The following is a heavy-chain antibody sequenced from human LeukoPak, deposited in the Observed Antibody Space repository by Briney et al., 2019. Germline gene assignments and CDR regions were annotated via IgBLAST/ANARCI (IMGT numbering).Heavy chain of an antibody. Sequence: SETLSLTCAVYGGSFSGYYWSWIRQPPGKGLEWTGEINHSGSTNYNPSLKSRVTISVDTSKNQFSLKLSSVTAADTAVYYCHLRTPSLDAFDIWGQGTMVTVSS. D-gene: IGHD2-2*01. CDR1: GGSFSGYY. CDR2: INHSGST. CDR3: HLRTPSLDAFDI. V-gene: IGHV4-34*01. J-gene: IGHJ3*02.